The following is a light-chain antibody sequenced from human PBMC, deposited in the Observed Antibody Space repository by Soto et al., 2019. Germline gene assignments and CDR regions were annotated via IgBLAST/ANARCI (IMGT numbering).Light chain of an antibody. J-gene: IGKJ1*01. Sequence: EILITQSPATLSVSPGERATLSCRASQSVSSNLAWYQQKPGQAPRLLIYGASTRANGIPARFSGSGSGTEFTLTISSLQSEDFAFYYCQQYNNWHPWTFGQGTKVDIK. CDR2: GAS. CDR3: QQYNNWHPWT. V-gene: IGKV3-15*01. CDR1: QSVSSN.